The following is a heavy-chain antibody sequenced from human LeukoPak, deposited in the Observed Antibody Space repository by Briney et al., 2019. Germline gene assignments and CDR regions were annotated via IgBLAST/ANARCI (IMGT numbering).Heavy chain of an antibody. V-gene: IGHV3-74*03. D-gene: IGHD3-10*01. Sequence: GGSLRLSCVASGFSFRTYWRHWVRQVPGKGLVWVARINSDGGRTTYADSVKGRFTISRDNAKNTLFLQMNSLRAEDTALYYCARDEEGDYYHYYMDVWGKGTTVTVSS. CDR2: INSDGGRT. CDR1: GFSFRTYW. CDR3: ARDEEGDYYHYYMDV. J-gene: IGHJ6*03.